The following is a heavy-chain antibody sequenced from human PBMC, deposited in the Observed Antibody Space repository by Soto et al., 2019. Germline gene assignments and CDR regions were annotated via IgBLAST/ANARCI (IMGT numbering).Heavy chain of an antibody. CDR3: ARAPPGYCSGGSCYCANYYYGMDV. CDR2: VIHIFGTA. J-gene: IGHJ6*02. V-gene: IGHV1-69*06. D-gene: IGHD2-15*01. CDR1: GRTLRHHG. Sequence: PVKGSWQASGRTLRHHGNSWGRQGPGQGPAGMGRVIHIFGTANYAQKFQGRVTITADKSTSTAYMELSSLRSEDTAVYYCARAPPGYCSGGSCYCANYYYGMDVWGQGTTVTVSS.